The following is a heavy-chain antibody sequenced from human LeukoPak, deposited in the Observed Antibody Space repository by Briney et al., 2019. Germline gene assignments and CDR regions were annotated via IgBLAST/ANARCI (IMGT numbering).Heavy chain of an antibody. Sequence: GGSQRLSCAASGFTFSSYAMSWVRQAPGKGLEWVSSISTTSSYIYYADSVKGRFTISRDNAKNSLFLQMNSLRAEDTAVYYCASAFGGSGSYSGVYFDSWGQGILVTVFS. D-gene: IGHD1-26*01. CDR1: GFTFSSYA. J-gene: IGHJ4*02. CDR3: ASAFGGSGSYSGVYFDS. V-gene: IGHV3-21*01. CDR2: ISTTSSYI.